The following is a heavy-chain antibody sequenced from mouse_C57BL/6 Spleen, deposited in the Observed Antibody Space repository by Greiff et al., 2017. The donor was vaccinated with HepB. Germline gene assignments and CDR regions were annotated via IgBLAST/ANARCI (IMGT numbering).Heavy chain of an antibody. CDR3: ARKEGNDGYYFDY. CDR1: GYSITSGYY. J-gene: IGHJ2*01. V-gene: IGHV3-6*01. Sequence: EVQLVESGPGLVKPSQSLSLTCSVTGYSITSGYYWNWIRQFPGNKLEWMGYISYDGSNNYNPSLKNRISITRDTSKNQFFLKLNSVTTEDTATYYCARKEGNDGYYFDYWGQGTTLTVSS. CDR2: ISYDGSN. D-gene: IGHD2-3*01.